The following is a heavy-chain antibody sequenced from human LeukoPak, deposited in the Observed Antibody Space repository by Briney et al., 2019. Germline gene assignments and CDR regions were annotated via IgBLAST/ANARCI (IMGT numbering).Heavy chain of an antibody. V-gene: IGHV4-39*01. Sequence: KPSETLSLTCTVSGGSISSSSYYWGWIRQPPGKGLEWIGSIYYSGSTYYNPSLKSRVTISVDTSKNQFSLKLSSVTAADTAVYYCARRVYDFWSGYYRWFDPWGQGTLVTVSS. CDR3: ARRVYDFWSGYYRWFDP. J-gene: IGHJ5*02. D-gene: IGHD3-3*01. CDR1: GGSISSSSYY. CDR2: IYYSGST.